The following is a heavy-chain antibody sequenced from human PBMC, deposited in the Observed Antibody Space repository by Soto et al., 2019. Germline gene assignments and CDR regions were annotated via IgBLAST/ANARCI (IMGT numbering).Heavy chain of an antibody. CDR1: GGSFSGYY. J-gene: IGHJ4*02. V-gene: IGHV4-34*01. CDR2: INHSGNT. Sequence: PSETLSLTCAVYGGSFSGYYWSWIRQPPGKGLEWIGEINHSGNTNYNPSLKSRVTISVDTSKNQLFLNLSSVTAADTAMYYCARHHVRGRTIAGAAEFWGQGTPVTVSS. D-gene: IGHD6-13*01. CDR3: ARHHVRGRTIAGAAEF.